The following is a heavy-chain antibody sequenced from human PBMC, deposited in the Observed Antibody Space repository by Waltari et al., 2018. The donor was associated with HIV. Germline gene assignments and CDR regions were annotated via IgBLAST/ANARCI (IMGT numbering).Heavy chain of an antibody. CDR3: ARLRFHSLYYFDS. CDR1: GAPISSRSYY. CDR2: IYYSGTA. V-gene: IGHV4-39*01. J-gene: IGHJ4*02. D-gene: IGHD3-16*01. Sequence: QLHLQESGPGLVKPSETLSLTCSRSGAPISSRSYYWAWIRQPPGKGLEWIGAIYYSGTAYYNPSVKSRVSASLDASKNELSLKLTSVTATDTALYYCARLRFHSLYYFDSWGPGILVTVSS.